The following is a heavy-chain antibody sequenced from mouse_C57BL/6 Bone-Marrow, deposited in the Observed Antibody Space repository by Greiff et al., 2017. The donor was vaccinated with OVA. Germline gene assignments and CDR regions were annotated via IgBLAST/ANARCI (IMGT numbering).Heavy chain of an antibody. V-gene: IGHV1-82*01. CDR1: GYAFSSSW. Sequence: QVQLQQSGPELVKPGASVKISCTASGYAFSSSWMNWVKQRPGKGLEWIGRIYPGDGDTNYNGKFKGKATLTADKSSSPAYMQLSSLTSEDSAVYFCARTDYPLYFDYWGKGTTLTVSS. J-gene: IGHJ2*01. CDR3: ARTDYPLYFDY. CDR2: IYPGDGDT. D-gene: IGHD1-1*02.